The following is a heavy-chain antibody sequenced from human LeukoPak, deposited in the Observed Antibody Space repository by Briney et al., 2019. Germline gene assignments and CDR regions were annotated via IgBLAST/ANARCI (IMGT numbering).Heavy chain of an antibody. CDR1: GYTFTGYY. D-gene: IGHD2-2*01. V-gene: IGHV1-2*02. J-gene: IGHJ5*02. CDR3: ARDIVVVPAAIRWFDP. CDR2: INPNSGGT. Sequence: GASVKVSCKASGYTFTGYYMHWVRQAPGQGLEWMGWINPNSGGTNYAQKFQGRVTMTRDTSISTAYMELSRLRSDDTAVYYCARDIVVVPAAIRWFDPWGQGTLVTVSS.